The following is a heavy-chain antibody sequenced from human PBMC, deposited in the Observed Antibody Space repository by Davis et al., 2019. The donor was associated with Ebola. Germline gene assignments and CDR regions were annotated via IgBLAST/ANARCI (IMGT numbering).Heavy chain of an antibody. V-gene: IGHV4-59*12. CDR3: ARLSGVYSSSSGALYFDL. CDR1: SGSISSYF. CDR2: IYYSGST. J-gene: IGHJ2*01. Sequence: SETLSLTCTVSSGSISSYFWSWIRQPPGKGLEWIGYIYYSGSTNYNPSLKSRVTISIETSKSLFSLKLSSVTAADTAVYYCARLSGVYSSSSGALYFDLWGRGTLVTVSS. D-gene: IGHD6-6*01.